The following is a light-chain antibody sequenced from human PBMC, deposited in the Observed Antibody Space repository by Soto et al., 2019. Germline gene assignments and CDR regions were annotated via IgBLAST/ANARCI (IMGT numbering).Light chain of an antibody. CDR1: QGIGSW. CDR2: GSS. V-gene: IGKV1D-12*01. Sequence: DIQMTQSPASVSASVGDRVTITCRASQGIGSWLAWYQQKPGNAPNLLIYGSSSLQSGVPSRFSGSGSGTEFTLTISSLQPEDFATYYCQQANSFPTFGQGTRLEIK. J-gene: IGKJ5*01. CDR3: QQANSFPT.